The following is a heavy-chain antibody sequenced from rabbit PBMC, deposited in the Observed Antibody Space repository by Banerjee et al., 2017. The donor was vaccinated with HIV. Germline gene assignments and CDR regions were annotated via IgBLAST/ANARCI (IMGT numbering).Heavy chain of an antibody. CDR3: ARSDSVSGWNFNF. Sequence: QSLEESGGGLVKPEGSLTLTCKASGFTLSSYWMWWVRQAPGKGLEWIGCINTSSGNTVYASWAKGRFTISKTSSTTVTLQMTSLTAADTATYFCARSDSVSGWNFNFWGQGTLVTVS. D-gene: IGHD1-1*01. CDR2: INTSSGNT. J-gene: IGHJ3*01. V-gene: IGHV1S40*01. CDR1: GFTLSSYW.